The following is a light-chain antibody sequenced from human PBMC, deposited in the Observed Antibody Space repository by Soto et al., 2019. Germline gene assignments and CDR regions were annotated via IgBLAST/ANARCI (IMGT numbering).Light chain of an antibody. CDR1: QSISSR. V-gene: IGKV1-5*03. CDR3: QQYNSYPWT. CDR2: KAS. Sequence: DIQMTQSPSTLSASVGDRVTITCRASQSISSRLAWYQQKPGKAPKLLIYKASSLASGVPSRFSGSGSGTEFTLTISSLQPDDFAADYCQQYNSYPWTFGQGTKVEIK. J-gene: IGKJ1*01.